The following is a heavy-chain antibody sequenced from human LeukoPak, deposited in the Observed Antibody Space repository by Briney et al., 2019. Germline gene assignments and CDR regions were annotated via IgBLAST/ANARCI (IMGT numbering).Heavy chain of an antibody. V-gene: IGHV4-39*07. Sequence: SETLSLTCNVSGVSISSNTFSWGWIRQPPGKGLEWIGNIYYTGSTYYNPSLTSRVTISIDTSRNQFSLHLSSVTAADTAVYYCATVGDYIWGSYNDYWGQGTLVTVSS. D-gene: IGHD3-16*01. CDR2: IYYTGST. CDR1: GVSISSNTFS. J-gene: IGHJ4*02. CDR3: ATVGDYIWGSYNDY.